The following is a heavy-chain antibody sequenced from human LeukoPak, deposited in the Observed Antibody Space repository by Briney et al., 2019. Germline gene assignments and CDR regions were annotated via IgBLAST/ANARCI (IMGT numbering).Heavy chain of an antibody. J-gene: IGHJ4*02. D-gene: IGHD2-2*01. Sequence: ASVKVSCKASGYTFTDYYMHWVRQAPGQGFEWMGWINPDSGDTNYAQKFQGRVTMTRDTSISTAHMELSRLRSDDTAVYHCARANFLYCSSTTCLFDYWGQGTLVIVSS. CDR1: GYTFTDYY. CDR2: INPDSGDT. CDR3: ARANFLYCSSTTCLFDY. V-gene: IGHV1-2*02.